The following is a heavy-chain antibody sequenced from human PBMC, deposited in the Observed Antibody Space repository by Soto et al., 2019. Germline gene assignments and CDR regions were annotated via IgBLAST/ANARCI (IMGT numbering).Heavy chain of an antibody. V-gene: IGHV3-23*01. CDR1: GFTFSSYA. D-gene: IGHD6-13*01. Sequence: PGGSLRLSCAASGFTFSSYAMSWVRQAPGKGLEWVSAISGSGGSTYYADSVKGRFTISRDNSKNTLYLQMNSLRAEDTAVYYCAKAMGSSWYYGMDVWGQGTTVTVSS. CDR2: ISGSGGST. J-gene: IGHJ6*02. CDR3: AKAMGSSWYYGMDV.